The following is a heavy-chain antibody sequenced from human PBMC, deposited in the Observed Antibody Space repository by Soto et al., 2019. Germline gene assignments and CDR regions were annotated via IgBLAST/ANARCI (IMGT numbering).Heavy chain of an antibody. Sequence: PGGFLSVSCASSGFPFRSFTMNWVRTAPGKGLEWVSTISSNSAYIYYTDALRGRFTISRDNAKNSLRLKMNSLRAEDTAVYYCTRDASRDSSARGWFDPWGPGTLV. D-gene: IGHD6-13*01. CDR2: ISSNSAYI. J-gene: IGHJ5*02. CDR3: TRDASRDSSARGWFDP. CDR1: GFPFRSFT. V-gene: IGHV3-21*01.